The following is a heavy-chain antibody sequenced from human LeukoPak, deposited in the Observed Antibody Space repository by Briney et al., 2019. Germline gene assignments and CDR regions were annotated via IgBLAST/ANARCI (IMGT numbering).Heavy chain of an antibody. V-gene: IGHV1-69*05. CDR3: AVVDTAMSLYQYYFDY. Sequence: SVKVSCKASGGTFSSYAISWVRQAPRQGLEWMGRIIPIFGTANYAQKFQGRVTITTDESTSTAYMELSSLRSEDTAVYYCAVVDTAMSLYQYYFDYWGQGTLVTVSS. CDR1: GGTFSSYA. CDR2: IIPIFGTA. J-gene: IGHJ4*02. D-gene: IGHD5-18*01.